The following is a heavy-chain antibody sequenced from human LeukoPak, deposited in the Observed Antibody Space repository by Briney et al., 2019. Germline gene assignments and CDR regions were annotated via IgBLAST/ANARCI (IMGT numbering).Heavy chain of an antibody. CDR2: IYYSGIT. J-gene: IGHJ6*03. D-gene: IGHD2-15*01. Sequence: KSSETLSLTCTVSGGSISSSGYYWGWIRQSPGEGLEWIGNIYYSGITYYNPSLKSRVTISVDTSKNQFSLKLSSVTAADTAVYYCARTTEGYCRGRSCYSYYYYMDVWGKGTTVTVSS. CDR3: ARTTEGYCRGRSCYSYYYYMDV. V-gene: IGHV4-39*07. CDR1: GGSISSSGYY.